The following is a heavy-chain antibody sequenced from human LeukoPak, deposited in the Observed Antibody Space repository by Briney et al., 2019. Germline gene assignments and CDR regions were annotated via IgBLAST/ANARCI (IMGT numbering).Heavy chain of an antibody. CDR1: GFTFSSYA. CDR2: ISGSGGST. V-gene: IGHV3-23*01. J-gene: IGHJ6*03. Sequence: GGSLRLSCAASGFTFSSYAMSWVRQAPGKGLELVSAISGSGGSTYYADSVKGRFTISRDNSKNTLYLQMNSLRAEDTAVYYCGKQITIFGVVGYMDVWGKGTTVTVSS. CDR3: GKQITIFGVVGYMDV. D-gene: IGHD3-3*01.